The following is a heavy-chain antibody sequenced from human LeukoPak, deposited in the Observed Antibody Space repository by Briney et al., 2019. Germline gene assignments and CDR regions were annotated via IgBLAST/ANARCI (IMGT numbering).Heavy chain of an antibody. CDR3: AREPPSGGNFLDY. CDR2: ISSRGSPI. V-gene: IGHV3-48*01. Sequence: PGGSLRLSCAASGFTLTSYSMNWVRQAPGKGLEWVSYISSRGSPIFYADSVKGRFTISRDSVQNSVFLQMNSLRGEDTAVYYCAREPPSGGNFLDYWGQGIMVTVSS. CDR1: GFTLTSYS. J-gene: IGHJ4*02. D-gene: IGHD2-15*01.